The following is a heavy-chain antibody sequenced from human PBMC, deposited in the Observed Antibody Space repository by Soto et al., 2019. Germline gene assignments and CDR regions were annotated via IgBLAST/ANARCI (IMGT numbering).Heavy chain of an antibody. CDR2: ISYDGSNK. CDR3: AKDLTTGDTYY. D-gene: IGHD4-17*01. CDR1: GFTFSSYG. Sequence: PGGSLRLSCAASGFTFSSYGMDWFRQAPGKGLEWVAVISYDGSNKYYADSVKGRFTISRDNSKNTLYLQMNSLRAEDTAVYYCAKDLTTGDTYYWGQGTLVTVSS. J-gene: IGHJ4*02. V-gene: IGHV3-30*18.